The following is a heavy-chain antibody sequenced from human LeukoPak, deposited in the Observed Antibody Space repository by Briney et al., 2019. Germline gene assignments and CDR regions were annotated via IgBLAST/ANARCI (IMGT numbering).Heavy chain of an antibody. V-gene: IGHV4-61*08. CDR1: GGSISSGGYY. J-gene: IGHJ4*02. CDR3: AREYSGSSFDY. D-gene: IGHD1-26*01. CDR2: IYYSGST. Sequence: PPETLSLTCTVSGGSISSGGYYWSWIRQPPGKGLEWIGYIYYSGSTNYNPSLKSRVTISVDTSKNQFSLKLSSVTAADTAVYYCAREYSGSSFDYWGQGTLVTVSS.